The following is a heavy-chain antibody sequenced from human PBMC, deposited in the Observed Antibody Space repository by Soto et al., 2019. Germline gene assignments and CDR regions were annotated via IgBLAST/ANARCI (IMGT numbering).Heavy chain of an antibody. D-gene: IGHD2-8*01. CDR2: INHRGST. CDR1: GGSFSTYY. J-gene: IGHJ6*02. Sequence: SETLSLTCAVYGGSFSTYYWNWVRQAPGKGLEWIGEINHRGSTNYNPYLKSRVTISVDTYKNQFSLKVNSVTAADTAVYYCARGLSVTNTFYYYYDMDVWGQGTTVTVSS. V-gene: IGHV4-34*01. CDR3: ARGLSVTNTFYYYYDMDV.